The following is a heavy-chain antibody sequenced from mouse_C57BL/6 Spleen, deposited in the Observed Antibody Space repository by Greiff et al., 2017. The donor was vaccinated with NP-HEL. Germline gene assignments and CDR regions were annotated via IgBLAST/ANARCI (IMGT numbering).Heavy chain of an antibody. V-gene: IGHV1-59*01. D-gene: IGHD1-1*01. Sequence: QVQLQQPGAELVRPGTSVKLSCKASGYTFTSYWMHWVKQRPGQGLEWIGVIDPSDSYTNYNQKFKGKATLTVDTSSSTAYMQLSSLTSEDSAVYYCARHFTTVVATPFAYWGQGTLVTVSA. J-gene: IGHJ3*01. CDR1: GYTFTSYW. CDR3: ARHFTTVVATPFAY. CDR2: IDPSDSYT.